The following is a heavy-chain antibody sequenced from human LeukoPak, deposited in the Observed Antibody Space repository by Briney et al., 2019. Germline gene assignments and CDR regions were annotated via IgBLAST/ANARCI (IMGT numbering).Heavy chain of an antibody. CDR2: INTNSGGT. Sequence: ASVTVSCKASGYTFTGYYMHWVRQAPGQGLEWTGWINTNSGGTNYAQKFQGRVTMTRDTSISTAYMELSRLRSDDTAVYYCASVGGSGSYNRYYYYMDVWGKGTTVTISS. V-gene: IGHV1-2*02. CDR1: GYTFTGYY. D-gene: IGHD3-10*01. J-gene: IGHJ6*03. CDR3: ASVGGSGSYNRYYYYMDV.